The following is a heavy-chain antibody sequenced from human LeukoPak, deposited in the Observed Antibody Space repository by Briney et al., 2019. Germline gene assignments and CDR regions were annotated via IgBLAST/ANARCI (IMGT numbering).Heavy chain of an antibody. CDR3: ARVRELLPDS. D-gene: IGHD1-26*01. V-gene: IGHV4-34*01. CDR1: GGSFSGYY. Sequence: SETLSLTCAVYGGSFSGYYWSWIRQPPGKGLEWIGEINHSGSTNYNPSLKSRVTISVDTSKNQFSLKLSSVTAADTAVYYCARVRELLPDSWGQGTLVTVSS. CDR2: INHSGST. J-gene: IGHJ4*02.